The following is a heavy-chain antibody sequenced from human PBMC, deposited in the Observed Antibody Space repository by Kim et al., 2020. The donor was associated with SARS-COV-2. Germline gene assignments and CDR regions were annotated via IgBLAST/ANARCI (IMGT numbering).Heavy chain of an antibody. Sequence: GGSLRLSCAASGFTFNSYSMNWVRQAPGKGLEWVSSISYNSKFIYYADSLKGRFTVSRDNAKSSLYLQMSSLRVEDTAVYYCTKDRLTTGPYDDWGQGTLVTVST. D-gene: IGHD5-12*01. CDR1: GFTFNSYS. CDR3: TKDRLTTGPYDD. CDR2: ISYNSKFI. V-gene: IGHV3-21*01. J-gene: IGHJ4*02.